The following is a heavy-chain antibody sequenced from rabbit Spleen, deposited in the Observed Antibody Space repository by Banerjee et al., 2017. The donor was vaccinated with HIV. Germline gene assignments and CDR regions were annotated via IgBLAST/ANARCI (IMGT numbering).Heavy chain of an antibody. Sequence: QEQLEESGGDLVKPGASLTLTCKASGLDFSSRYWICWVRQAPGKGLEWIACIDVGGSANTYYASWAKGRFTISKTSSTTVTLQMTSLTAADTATYFCGRDPAGREDFNLWGPGTLVTVS. V-gene: IGHV1S45*01. D-gene: IGHD4-2*01. CDR2: IDVGGSANT. J-gene: IGHJ4*01. CDR1: GLDFSSRYW. CDR3: GRDPAGREDFNL.